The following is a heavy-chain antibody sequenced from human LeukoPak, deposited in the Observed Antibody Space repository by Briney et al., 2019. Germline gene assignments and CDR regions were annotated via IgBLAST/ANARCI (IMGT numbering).Heavy chain of an antibody. D-gene: IGHD3-9*01. CDR1: GFTFSSYA. V-gene: IGHV3-30*07. CDR2: ISYDGSNK. Sequence: PGGSLRLSCAASGFTFSSYAMHWVRQAPGKGLEWVAVISYDGSNKYYADSVKGRFTISRDNAKNSLYLQMNSLRAEDTAVYYCAREEAYFDAMDVWGKGTTVTVSP. J-gene: IGHJ6*04. CDR3: AREEAYFDAMDV.